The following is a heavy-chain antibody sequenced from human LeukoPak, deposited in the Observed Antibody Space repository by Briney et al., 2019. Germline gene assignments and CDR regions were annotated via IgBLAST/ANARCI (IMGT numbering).Heavy chain of an antibody. D-gene: IGHD2-2*01. V-gene: IGHV5-10-1*01. CDR2: IDPSDSYT. Sequence: GESLRISCKGSGYSFTSYWISWVRQMPGKGLEWMGRIDPSDSYTNYSPSFQGHVTISADKSISTAYLQWSSLKASDTAMYYCARHAAYCSSTSCYSSRYYFDYWGQGTLVTVSS. CDR1: GYSFTSYW. CDR3: ARHAAYCSSTSCYSSRYYFDY. J-gene: IGHJ4*02.